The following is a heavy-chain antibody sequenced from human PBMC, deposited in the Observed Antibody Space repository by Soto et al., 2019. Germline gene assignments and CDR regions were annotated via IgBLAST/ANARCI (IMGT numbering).Heavy chain of an antibody. CDR1: GYTFTGYY. CDR3: ARTLEYSSSPRIDSSYYYRGMHV. CDR2: INPNSGGT. V-gene: IGHV1-2*04. D-gene: IGHD6-6*01. J-gene: IGHJ6*04. Sequence: ASVKVSCKASGYTFTGYYMHWVRQAPGQGLEWMGWINPNSGGTNYAQKFQGWDTMTRDTSISTAYMELSRLRSDDTAVYYCARTLEYSSSPRIDSSYYYRGMHVWGKGTTVTVSS.